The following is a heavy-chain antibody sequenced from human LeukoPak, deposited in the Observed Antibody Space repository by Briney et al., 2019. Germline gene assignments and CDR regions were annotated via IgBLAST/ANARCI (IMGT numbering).Heavy chain of an antibody. CDR3: TRSHYDSSGYLT. CDR1: GYTFTDSW. D-gene: IGHD3-22*01. Sequence: GESLQISCQASGYTFTDSWIAWVRQRPGKGLEWMGIIHPGKSDTRYSPSSQGQVTISVDNSINTAYLQWSSLKASDTAMYYCTRSHYDSSGYLTWGQGTLVTVSS. J-gene: IGHJ5*02. V-gene: IGHV5-51*01. CDR2: IHPGKSDT.